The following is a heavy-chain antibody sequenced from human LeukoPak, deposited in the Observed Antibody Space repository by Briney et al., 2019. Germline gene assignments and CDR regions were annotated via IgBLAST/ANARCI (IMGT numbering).Heavy chain of an antibody. Sequence: PGRSLRLSCAASGFTFSSYGMHWVRQAPGKGLEWVAAISYDGSKKYYADSVKGRLTISRDNSKNTLYLQMNSLRAEDTAVYYCAKGGYSGSAYFDYWGQGTLVTVSS. V-gene: IGHV3-30*18. CDR3: AKGGYSGSAYFDY. D-gene: IGHD5-12*01. CDR1: GFTFSSYG. CDR2: ISYDGSKK. J-gene: IGHJ4*02.